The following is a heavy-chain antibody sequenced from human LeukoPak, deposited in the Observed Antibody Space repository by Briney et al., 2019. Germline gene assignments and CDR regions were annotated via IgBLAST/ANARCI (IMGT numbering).Heavy chain of an antibody. J-gene: IGHJ3*02. V-gene: IGHV5-51*01. CDR1: GYSFTSYW. CDR2: IYPGDSDT. Sequence: GESLKISCQGSGYSFTSYWIGWVRHMPGKGLEWMGIIYPGDSDTRYSPSFQGQVTISADKSISTAYLQWSSLKASDTAMYYCARQGRDIVVVVAGAFDIWGQGTMVTVSS. CDR3: ARQGRDIVVVVAGAFDI. D-gene: IGHD2-15*01.